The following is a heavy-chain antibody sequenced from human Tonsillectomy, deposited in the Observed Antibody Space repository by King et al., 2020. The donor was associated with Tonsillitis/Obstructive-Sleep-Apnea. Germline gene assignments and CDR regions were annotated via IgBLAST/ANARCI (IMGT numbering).Heavy chain of an antibody. V-gene: IGHV1-69*01. Sequence: VQLVESGAEVKKPGSSVKVSCKASRGTFSSYAFSWVRQAPGQGLEWMGAIIPIFDTTHYAQKFQGNVTITADESTSTAYMELSSLGSEDTAVYYCARVPFGPTRIYYDCGNMDVWRQGTTVTVSS. CDR3: ARVPFGPTRIYYDCGNMDV. CDR1: RGTFSSYA. CDR2: IIPIFDTT. J-gene: IGHJ6*02. D-gene: IGHD3-22*01.